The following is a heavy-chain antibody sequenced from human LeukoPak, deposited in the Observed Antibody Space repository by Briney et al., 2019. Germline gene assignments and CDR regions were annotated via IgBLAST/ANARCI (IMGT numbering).Heavy chain of an antibody. D-gene: IGHD2-15*01. Sequence: GGSLRLSCAASGFTFSSYWMSWVRQAPGKGLEWVANIKQDGSEKYYVDSVKGRFTISRDNAKSSMWLQMNSLRDEDTAVYYCARDQTPFYWGRGPLVTVSS. V-gene: IGHV3-7*01. J-gene: IGHJ4*02. CDR3: ARDQTPFY. CDR1: GFTFSSYW. CDR2: IKQDGSEK.